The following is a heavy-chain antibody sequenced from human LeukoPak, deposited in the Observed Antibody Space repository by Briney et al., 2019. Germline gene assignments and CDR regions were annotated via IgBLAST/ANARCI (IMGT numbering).Heavy chain of an antibody. CDR3: ARGPQSRELLYSDY. J-gene: IGHJ4*02. CDR1: GYTFTGYY. D-gene: IGHD1-26*01. V-gene: IGHV1-2*02. CDR2: INPNSGGT. Sequence: ASVKVSCKASGYTFTGYYMHWVRQAPGQGLEWMGWINPNSGGTNYAQKFQGRVTMTRDTSISTAYMEPSRLRSDDTAVYYCARGPQSRELLYSDYWGQGTLVTVSS.